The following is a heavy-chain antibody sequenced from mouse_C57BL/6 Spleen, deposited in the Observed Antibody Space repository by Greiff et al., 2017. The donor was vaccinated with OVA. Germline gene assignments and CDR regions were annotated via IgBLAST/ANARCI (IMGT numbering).Heavy chain of an antibody. Sequence: QVQLQQSGPGLVQPSQSLSITCTVSGFSLTSYGVHWVRQSPGKGLEWLGVIWRGGSTDYNAAFMSRLSITKDNSKSQVFFNMNSLQADDTAIYYCAKRGYYGSREDAMDYWGQGTSVTVSS. J-gene: IGHJ4*01. CDR1: GFSLTSYG. D-gene: IGHD1-1*01. CDR3: AKRGYYGSREDAMDY. CDR2: IWRGGST. V-gene: IGHV2-5*01.